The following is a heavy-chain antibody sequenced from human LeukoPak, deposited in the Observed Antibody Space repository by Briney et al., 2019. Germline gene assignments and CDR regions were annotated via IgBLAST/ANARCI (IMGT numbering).Heavy chain of an antibody. D-gene: IGHD3-22*01. CDR2: IYYSGST. J-gene: IGHJ6*02. CDR1: GGSISSGGYY. CDR3: ARSSDSSGDYYYYGMDV. V-gene: IGHV4-31*03. Sequence: SETLSLTCTVSGGSISSGGYYWSWIRQHPGKGLEWIGYIYYSGSTYYNPSLKSRVTISVDTSKNQFSLKLSSVTAADTAVYYCARSSDSSGDYYYYGMDVWGQGTTVTASS.